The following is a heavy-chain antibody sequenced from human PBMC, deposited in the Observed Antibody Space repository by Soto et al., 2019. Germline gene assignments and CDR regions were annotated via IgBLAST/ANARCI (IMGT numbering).Heavy chain of an antibody. J-gene: IGHJ4*02. CDR3: ARGDSSPESRVTGEELWDFDY. CDR2: ISYDGSNK. Sequence: GGSLRLSCAASGFTFSSYAMHWVRQAPGKGLEWVAVISYDGSNKYYADSVKGRFTISRDNSKNTLYLQMNSLRAEDTAVYYCARGDSSPESRVTGEELWDFDYWGQGTLVTVSS. D-gene: IGHD7-27*01. V-gene: IGHV3-30*04. CDR1: GFTFSSYA.